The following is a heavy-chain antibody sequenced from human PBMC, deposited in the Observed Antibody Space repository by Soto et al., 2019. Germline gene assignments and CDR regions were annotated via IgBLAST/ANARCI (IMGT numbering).Heavy chain of an antibody. Sequence: GGSLRLSCAASGFTFSSYAMHWVRQAPGKGLEWVAVISYVSAIRGNGGRTHYADSVKGRFTISRDNSKNTLSLQMSSLRAEDSAVYYCVKDRYYYGSGQDAFNIWGQGKMVTVSS. CDR3: VKDRYYYGSGQDAFNI. CDR2: WVAVISYVSAIRGNGGRT. V-gene: IGHV3-64D*06. CDR1: GFTFSSYA. D-gene: IGHD3-10*01. J-gene: IGHJ3*02.